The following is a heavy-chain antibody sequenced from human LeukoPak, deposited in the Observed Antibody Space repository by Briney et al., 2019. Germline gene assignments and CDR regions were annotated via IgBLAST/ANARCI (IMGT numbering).Heavy chain of an antibody. CDR2: IYYSGST. J-gene: IGHJ4*02. D-gene: IGHD4-17*01. Sequence: SETLSLTCTVSGGSVSSGGYYWSWIRQHPGQGLEWIVYIYYSGSTYYNPSLQSRVTISVDTSKNQFSLKLSSVTAADTAVYYCARSAQTVTTFPLDYWGQGTLVTVSS. CDR1: GGSVSSGGYY. V-gene: IGHV4-31*03. CDR3: ARSAQTVTTFPLDY.